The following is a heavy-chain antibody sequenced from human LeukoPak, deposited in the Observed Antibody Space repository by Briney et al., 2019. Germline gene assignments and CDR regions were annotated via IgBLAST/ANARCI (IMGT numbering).Heavy chain of an antibody. Sequence: ASVKVSCKASGYTFTSYYINWVRQAPGQGLEWMGIINPSVGSTGYAQKFQDRVTMSRDTSTSTVYMELSSLRSEDTAVYYCARALWGSYRYTSDYWGQGTLVTVSS. CDR2: INPSVGST. CDR3: ARALWGSYRYTSDY. CDR1: GYTFTSYY. D-gene: IGHD3-16*02. V-gene: IGHV1-46*01. J-gene: IGHJ4*02.